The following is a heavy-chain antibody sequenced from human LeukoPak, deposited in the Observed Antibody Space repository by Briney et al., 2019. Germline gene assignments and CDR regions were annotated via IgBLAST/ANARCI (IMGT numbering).Heavy chain of an antibody. J-gene: IGHJ4*02. V-gene: IGHV4-59*01. D-gene: IGHD3-22*01. CDR2: INYSGST. CDR3: AREYSSFEY. Sequence: SETLSLTCTVSGGFISGYYWHWIRQPPGMGLEWIGYINYSGSTDYKPSLKSRVTISVDTSNNQFSLNLGSVTAADTAVYYCAREYSSFEYWGQGILVTVSS. CDR1: GGFISGYY.